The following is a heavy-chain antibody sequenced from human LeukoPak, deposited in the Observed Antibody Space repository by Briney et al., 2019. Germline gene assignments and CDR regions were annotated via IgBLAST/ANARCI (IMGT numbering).Heavy chain of an antibody. D-gene: IGHD1-26*01. J-gene: IGHJ3*02. CDR3: ARHVTHSTTINDAFNI. CDR2: ISAYNGNT. V-gene: IGHV1-18*01. CDR1: GYTFTSYG. Sequence: ASVKVSCKASGYTFTSYGISWVRQAPGQGLEWMGWISAYNGNTNYAQKVQGRVTMTTDTSTSTAYMELRSLRSDDTAVYYCARHVTHSTTINDAFNIWGQGTMVTVSS.